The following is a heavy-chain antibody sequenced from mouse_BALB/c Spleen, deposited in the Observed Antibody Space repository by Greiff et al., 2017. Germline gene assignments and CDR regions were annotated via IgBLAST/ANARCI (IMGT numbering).Heavy chain of an antibody. D-gene: IGHD2-3*01. CDR3: ARRGYDGYYVNYAMDY. J-gene: IGHJ4*01. CDR1: GYTFSSYW. Sequence: QVQLQQSGAELMKPGASVKISCKATGYTFSSYWIEWVKQRPGHGLEWIGEILPGSGSTNYNEKFKGKATFTADTSSNTAYMQLSSLTSEDSAVYYCARRGYDGYYVNYAMDYWGQGTSVTVSS. V-gene: IGHV1-9*01. CDR2: ILPGSGST.